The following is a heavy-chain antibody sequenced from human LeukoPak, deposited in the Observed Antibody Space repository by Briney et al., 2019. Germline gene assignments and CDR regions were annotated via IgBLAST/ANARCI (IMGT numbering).Heavy chain of an antibody. Sequence: SETLSLTCIVSGYSISSGYYWGWIRQPPGKGLEWIGSIYHSGSTNYNPSLKGRVTISVDKSKNQFSLKLSSVTAADTAVYYCARDGETTVTTSGAFDIWGQGTMVTVSS. CDR2: IYHSGST. CDR1: GYSISSGYY. V-gene: IGHV4-38-2*02. CDR3: ARDGETTVTTSGAFDI. D-gene: IGHD4-17*01. J-gene: IGHJ3*02.